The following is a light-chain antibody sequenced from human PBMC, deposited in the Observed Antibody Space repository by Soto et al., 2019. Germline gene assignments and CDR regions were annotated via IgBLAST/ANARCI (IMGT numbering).Light chain of an antibody. CDR2: WAS. CDR1: QSVLYSPNNKNS. CDR3: QQYYRPPPT. Sequence: DIVMTQSPDSLAVSLGERATINCKSSQSVLYSPNNKNSLAWYQQKPGQPPKLFIYWASIRESGVPDRFSGSGSWTDFTLTISSLQAENVLVYYFQQYYRPPPTFGQGTQVEIK. J-gene: IGKJ1*01. V-gene: IGKV4-1*01.